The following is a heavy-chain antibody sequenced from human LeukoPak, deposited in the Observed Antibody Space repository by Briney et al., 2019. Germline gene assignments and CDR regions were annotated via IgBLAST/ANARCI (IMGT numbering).Heavy chain of an antibody. D-gene: IGHD6-6*01. CDR3: ARDKYSSSSLDY. J-gene: IGHJ4*02. CDR2: IIPIFGTA. CDR1: GGTFSSYA. V-gene: IGHV1-69*13. Sequence: EASVKVSCKASGGTFSSYAISWVRQAPGQGLEWMGGIIPIFGTANYAQKFQGRVTITADESTSTAYMELSSLRSEDTAVYYCARDKYSSSSLDYWGQGTLVTVSS.